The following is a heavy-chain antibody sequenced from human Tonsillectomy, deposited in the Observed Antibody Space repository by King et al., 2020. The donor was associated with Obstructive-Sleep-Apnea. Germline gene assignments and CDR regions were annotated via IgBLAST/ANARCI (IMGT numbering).Heavy chain of an antibody. J-gene: IGHJ4*02. D-gene: IGHD1-1*01. CDR2: ISWNSGHI. CDR3: VKGSSVQLGHFDN. Sequence: VQLVESGGGLVQPGKSLRLSCAASGFTFDDYGLHWVRQAPGKGLEWVSSISWNSGHITYADSVKGRFTISRDNAINSLYLQMISLRPEDTALYYCVKGSSVQLGHFDNWGQGALVTVSS. V-gene: IGHV3-9*01. CDR1: GFTFDDYG.